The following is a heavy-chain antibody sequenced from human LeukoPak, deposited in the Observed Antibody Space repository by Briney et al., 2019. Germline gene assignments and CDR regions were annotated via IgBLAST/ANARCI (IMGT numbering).Heavy chain of an antibody. D-gene: IGHD4-17*01. CDR3: ARGDYGDSKGYYYYGMDV. Sequence: PGGSLRLSCAASGFTFSSSSMNWVRQAPGKGLEWVSSISTSSSYIYYADSVKGRFTVSRDNAKNSLYLQMNSLRAEDTAVYYCARGDYGDSKGYYYYGMDVWGQGTTVTVSS. V-gene: IGHV3-21*01. CDR1: GFTFSSSS. CDR2: ISTSSSYI. J-gene: IGHJ6*02.